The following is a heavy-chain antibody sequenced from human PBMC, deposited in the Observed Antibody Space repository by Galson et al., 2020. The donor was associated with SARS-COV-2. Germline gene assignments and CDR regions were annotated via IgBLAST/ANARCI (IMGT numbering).Heavy chain of an antibody. V-gene: IGHV3-23*01. CDR3: AKDLYADDF. D-gene: IGHD2-2*01. CDR2: ISGTGGST. Sequence: GGSLRLPCAASGFIFSSYAMSWVRQAPGKGLEWVSGISGTGGSTYYADSVKGRFTISRDNSENTLYLQMNSLSAEDTAVYYCAKDLYADDFWGQGTLVTVSS. CDR1: GFIFSSYA. J-gene: IGHJ4*02.